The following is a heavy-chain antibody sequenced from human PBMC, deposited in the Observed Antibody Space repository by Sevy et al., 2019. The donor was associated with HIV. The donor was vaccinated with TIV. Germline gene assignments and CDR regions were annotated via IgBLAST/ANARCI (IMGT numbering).Heavy chain of an antibody. J-gene: IGHJ4*02. Sequence: GGSLRLSCAASGFTFSDYGMHWVRQAPGKGLEWVAVIWSDGSNKYYGDSVKGRFTISRDSSKNTLFLQMNSLGVDDTAVYYCAPGERRGTTTSFDYWGQGALVTVSS. CDR1: GFTFSDYG. CDR3: APGERRGTTTSFDY. CDR2: IWSDGSNK. D-gene: IGHD1-7*01. V-gene: IGHV3-33*01.